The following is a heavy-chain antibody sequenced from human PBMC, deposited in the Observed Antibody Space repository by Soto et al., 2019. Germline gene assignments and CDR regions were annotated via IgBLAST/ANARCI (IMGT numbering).Heavy chain of an antibody. CDR2: FDPEDGET. CDR3: ATTQPPYSSGWSVGFDY. Sequence: ASVKVSCKVSGYTLTELSMHWVRQAPGKGFEWMGGFDPEDGETIYTQEFQGRVTMTEDTSTDTAYMELSSLRSEDTAVYYCATTQPPYSSGWSVGFDYWGQGTLVTVSS. D-gene: IGHD6-19*01. V-gene: IGHV1-24*01. CDR1: GYTLTELS. J-gene: IGHJ4*02.